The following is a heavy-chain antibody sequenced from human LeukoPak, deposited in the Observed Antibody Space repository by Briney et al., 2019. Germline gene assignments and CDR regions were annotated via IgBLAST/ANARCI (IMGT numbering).Heavy chain of an antibody. J-gene: IGHJ4*02. CDR3: ASGDRVTMLRGGNIGYFDY. V-gene: IGHV1-2*02. D-gene: IGHD3-10*01. CDR2: INPNSGGT. Sequence: ASVKVSCKASGYTFSGYYMHWVRQAPGQGLEWMGWINPNSGGTDYAQKFQGRVTMTRDTSISTAYMELSRLRSDDTAVYYCASGDRVTMLRGGNIGYFDYWGQGTLVTVSS. CDR1: GYTFSGYY.